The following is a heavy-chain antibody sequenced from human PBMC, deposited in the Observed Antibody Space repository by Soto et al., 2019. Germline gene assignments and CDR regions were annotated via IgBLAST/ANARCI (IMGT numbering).Heavy chain of an antibody. Sequence: QVQLVESGGGVVQPGRSLRLSCAASGFTFSSHAMHWVRQAPGKGLEWVAVISYDGSNKFYADSVKGRFTISRDNPKKTVYLQMMIRSAEDTAVYYCARDGGAVLLPAAMVHGLDVWGQGTRVTAS. V-gene: IGHV3-30-3*01. CDR3: ARDGGAVLLPAAMVHGLDV. D-gene: IGHD2-2*01. J-gene: IGHJ6*02. CDR1: GFTFSSHA. CDR2: ISYDGSNK.